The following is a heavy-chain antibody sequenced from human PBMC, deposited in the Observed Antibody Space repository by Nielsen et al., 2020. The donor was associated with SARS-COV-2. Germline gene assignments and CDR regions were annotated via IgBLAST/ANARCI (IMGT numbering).Heavy chain of an antibody. CDR3: ARGSSSGWYSSGIYYYYYGMDV. D-gene: IGHD6-19*01. Sequence: GESLKISCAASGFTFSSFSMYWVRQAPGKGLEWVSSISSASSYIFDADSVKGRFTISRDNAKNSLYLQMNSLRAEDTAVYYCARGSSSGWYSSGIYYYYYGMDVWGQGTTVTVSS. CDR1: GFTFSSFS. CDR2: ISSASSYI. J-gene: IGHJ6*02. V-gene: IGHV3-21*01.